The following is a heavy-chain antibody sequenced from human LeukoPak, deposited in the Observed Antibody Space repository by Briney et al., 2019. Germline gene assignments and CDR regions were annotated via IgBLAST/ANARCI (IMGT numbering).Heavy chain of an antibody. D-gene: IGHD5-18*01. Sequence: ASVKVSCKASGYTFTSYGISWVRQAPGQGLEWMGWISAYNGNTNYAQKLQGRVTMTTDTSTSTAYMELRSLRSDDTAVYYCARARGYSYGWTMGIYYYYYMDVWGKGTTVTVSS. CDR1: GYTFTSYG. J-gene: IGHJ6*03. CDR3: ARARGYSYGWTMGIYYYYYMDV. CDR2: ISAYNGNT. V-gene: IGHV1-18*01.